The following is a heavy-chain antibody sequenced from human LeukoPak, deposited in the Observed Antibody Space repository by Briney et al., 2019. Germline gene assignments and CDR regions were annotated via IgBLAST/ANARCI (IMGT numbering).Heavy chain of an antibody. V-gene: IGHV1-46*03. Sequence: ASVKVSCKASGYTFTSYYMHWVRQAPGQGLEWMGIIDPSGGSTSYAQKFQGRVTMTRDTSTSTVYMELSSLRSEDTAVYYCARVVGYYDRSGLYYFDYWGQGTLVTVSS. CDR2: IDPSGGST. CDR3: ARVVGYYDRSGLYYFDY. CDR1: GYTFTSYY. J-gene: IGHJ4*02. D-gene: IGHD3-22*01.